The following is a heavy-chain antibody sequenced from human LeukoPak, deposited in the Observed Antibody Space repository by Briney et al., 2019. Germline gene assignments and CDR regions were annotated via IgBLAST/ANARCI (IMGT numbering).Heavy chain of an antibody. Sequence: SQTLSLTCTVSGGSISSGSYYWSWIRQPAGKGLEWIGRIYTSGSTNYNPSLKSRVTISVDTSKNQFSLKLSSVTAADTAVYYCARDRRYFDWLLDGWYFDLWGRGTLVTVSS. CDR3: ARDRRYFDWLLDGWYFDL. CDR2: IYTSGST. J-gene: IGHJ2*01. V-gene: IGHV4-61*02. CDR1: GGSISSGSYY. D-gene: IGHD3-9*01.